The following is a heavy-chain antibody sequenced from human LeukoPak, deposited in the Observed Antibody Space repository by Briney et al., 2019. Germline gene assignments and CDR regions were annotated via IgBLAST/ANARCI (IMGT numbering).Heavy chain of an antibody. J-gene: IGHJ3*02. CDR3: AAVSDQMGLLLWFGELFPDAFDI. V-gene: IGHV1-69*05. D-gene: IGHD3-10*01. CDR1: GGTFSSYA. Sequence: ASVKVSCKASGGTFSSYAISWVRQAPGQGLEWMGGIIPIFGTANYAQKFQERVTITRDMSTSTAYMELSSLRSEDTAVYYCAAVSDQMGLLLWFGELFPDAFDIWGQGTMVTVSS. CDR2: IIPIFGTA.